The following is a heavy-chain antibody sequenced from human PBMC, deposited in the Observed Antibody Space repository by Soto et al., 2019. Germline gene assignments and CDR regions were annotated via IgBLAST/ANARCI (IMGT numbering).Heavy chain of an antibody. CDR2: ISDGGGST. Sequence: SLRLSCAASGFTFTTYAMSWVRQTPGKGLEWVSGISDGGGSTYYADSVKGRFTVSRDNSKNTLYLQMHSLRAEDTAVYYCAKEGSWVTTKGPVFDYWGQGTLVTVSS. CDR1: GFTFTTYA. CDR3: AKEGSWVTTKGPVFDY. J-gene: IGHJ4*02. D-gene: IGHD1-1*01. V-gene: IGHV3-23*01.